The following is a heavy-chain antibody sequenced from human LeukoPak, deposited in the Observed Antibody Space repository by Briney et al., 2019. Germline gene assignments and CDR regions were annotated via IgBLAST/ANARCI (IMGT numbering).Heavy chain of an antibody. J-gene: IGHJ2*01. V-gene: IGHV3-23*01. CDR3: AKANFAWGYWYFDL. D-gene: IGHD3-9*01. CDR1: GFTFSNYS. CDR2: ISGRDGST. Sequence: GGSQRLSCAASGFTFSNYSMSWDRQAPGKGLEWVSGISGRDGSTYFADSVKGRFTISRDKSKNTVNVQMSNLRVEDTALYYCAKANFAWGYWYFDLWGRGTLVTVSS.